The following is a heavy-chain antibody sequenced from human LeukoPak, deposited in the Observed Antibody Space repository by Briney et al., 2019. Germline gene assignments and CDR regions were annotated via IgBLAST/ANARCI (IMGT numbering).Heavy chain of an antibody. CDR2: ISSSSSYI. V-gene: IGHV3-21*01. CDR1: GFTFSSYS. CDR3: ARDSGGVIVKGGPFDY. D-gene: IGHD3-16*02. J-gene: IGHJ4*02. Sequence: GGSLRLSCAASGFTFSSYSMNWVRQAPGKGLEWVSSISSSSSYIYYADSVKGRFTISRDNAKNSLYLQMNSLRAEDTAVYYCARDSGGVIVKGGPFDYWGQGTLVTVSS.